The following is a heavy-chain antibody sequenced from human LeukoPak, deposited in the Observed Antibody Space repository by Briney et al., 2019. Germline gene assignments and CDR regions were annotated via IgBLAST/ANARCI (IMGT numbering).Heavy chain of an antibody. D-gene: IGHD3-16*02. CDR3: AREHDYVWGSYRYDAFDI. CDR1: GFTFSSYE. Sequence: GGSLRLSCAASGFTFSSYEMNWVRQAPGKGLEWGSYISSSGSSIYYADSVKGRFTISRDNAKNSLYLQMNSLRAEDTAVYYCAREHDYVWGSYRYDAFDIWGQGTMVTVSS. V-gene: IGHV3-48*03. CDR2: ISSSGSSI. J-gene: IGHJ3*02.